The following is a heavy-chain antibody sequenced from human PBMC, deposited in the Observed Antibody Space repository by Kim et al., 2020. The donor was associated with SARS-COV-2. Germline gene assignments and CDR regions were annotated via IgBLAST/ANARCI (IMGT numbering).Heavy chain of an antibody. J-gene: IGHJ4*02. V-gene: IGHV3-23*01. CDR1: GFTFSNFA. D-gene: IGHD3-16*02. Sequence: GGSLRLSCAASGFTFSNFAMSWVRQVPGKGLEWVSSISGSGGNTYYVDSLKGRFTISRDNFQNMQFLQMNSLGVEDTAIYYCVKGLRLGGVFAHPFEYWGQGTLVTVSS. CDR2: ISGSGGNT. CDR3: VKGLRLGGVFAHPFEY.